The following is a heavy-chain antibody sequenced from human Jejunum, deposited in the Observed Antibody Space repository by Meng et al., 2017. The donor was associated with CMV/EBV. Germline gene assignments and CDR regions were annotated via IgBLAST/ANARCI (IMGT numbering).Heavy chain of an antibody. V-gene: IGHV3-21*01. CDR3: ARGLMGCTSTSCYSGWFDP. D-gene: IGHD2-2*02. Sequence: TYSMNWVRQAPGRGLEWVSSISGSGDNIYYADSVKGRFTISRDNAKNSLFLQMNSLRAEDTAVYYCARGLMGCTSTSCYSGWFDPWGQGTLVTVSS. CDR2: ISGSGDNI. J-gene: IGHJ5*02. CDR1: TYS.